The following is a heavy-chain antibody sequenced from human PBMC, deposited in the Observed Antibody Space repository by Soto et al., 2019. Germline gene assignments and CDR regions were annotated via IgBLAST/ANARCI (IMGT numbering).Heavy chain of an antibody. J-gene: IGHJ6*02. CDR3: AKGCYYGMDV. CDR2: ISGRGGST. V-gene: IGHV3-23*01. Sequence: EEQLLQSGGGLAQPGGSLRVSCTASGFTFSSYAMTWVRQAPGKGLVWVSAISGRGGSTYYADSVKGRFTISRDNSKNTLYLQMNSLRAEDTAVYYCAKGCYYGMDVWGQGTTVTVSS. CDR1: GFTFSSYA.